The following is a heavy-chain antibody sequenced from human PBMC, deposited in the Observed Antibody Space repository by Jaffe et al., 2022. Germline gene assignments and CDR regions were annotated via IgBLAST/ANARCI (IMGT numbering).Heavy chain of an antibody. D-gene: IGHD3-16*02. CDR1: GFTFSSHS. CDR3: ATSMITFGGVIVY. CDR2: ISYAISPI. J-gene: IGHJ4*02. V-gene: IGHV3-48*01. Sequence: EVQLVESGGVLVQPGGSLRLSCAASGFTFSSHSMSWVRQAPGKGLEWLAYISYAISPIYYADSVKGRFTISRDNAKNSLYLQMNSLRAEDTAVYYCATSMITFGGVIVYWGQGTLVTVSS.